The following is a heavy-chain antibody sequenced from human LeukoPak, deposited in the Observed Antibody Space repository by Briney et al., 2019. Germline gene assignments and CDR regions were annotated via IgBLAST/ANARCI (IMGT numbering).Heavy chain of an antibody. CDR3: AKSPYYYGSGSYILYYYYGMDV. CDR2: ISSSSATI. CDR1: GFTFSTYS. D-gene: IGHD3-10*01. J-gene: IGHJ6*02. V-gene: IGHV3-48*01. Sequence: GGSLRLSCAASGFTFSTYSMNWVRQAPGKGLEWVSYISSSSATIYYADSVRGRFTISRDNSKNTLYLQMNSLRAEDTAVYYCAKSPYYYGSGSYILYYYYGMDVWGQGTTVTVSS.